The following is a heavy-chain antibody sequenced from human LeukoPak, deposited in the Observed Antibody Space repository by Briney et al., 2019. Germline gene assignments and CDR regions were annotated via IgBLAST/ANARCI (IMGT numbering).Heavy chain of an antibody. D-gene: IGHD3-10*01. CDR3: ARGRQYYYGSGRPRAPFDY. CDR1: GGSFSGYY. J-gene: IGHJ4*02. Sequence: PSETLSLTCAVYGGSFSGYYWSWIRQPPGKGLEWIGEINHSGSTNYNPSLKSRVTISVDTSKNQFSLKLSSVTAADTAVYHCARGRQYYYGSGRPRAPFDYWGQGTLVTVSS. CDR2: INHSGST. V-gene: IGHV4-34*01.